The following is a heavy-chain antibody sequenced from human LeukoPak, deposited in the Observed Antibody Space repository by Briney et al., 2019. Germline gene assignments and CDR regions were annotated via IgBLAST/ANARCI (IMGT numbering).Heavy chain of an antibody. CDR3: ARVEYSSSWWKGFDP. CDR2: IYYSGST. V-gene: IGHV4-59*01. D-gene: IGHD6-13*01. CDR1: GGSISSYY. J-gene: IGHJ5*02. Sequence: SETLSLTCTVSGGSISSYYWSWIRLPPGKGLEWIGYIYYSGSTNYNPSLKSRVTISVDTSKNQFSLKLSSVTAADTAVYYCARVEYSSSWWKGFDPWGQGTLVTVSS.